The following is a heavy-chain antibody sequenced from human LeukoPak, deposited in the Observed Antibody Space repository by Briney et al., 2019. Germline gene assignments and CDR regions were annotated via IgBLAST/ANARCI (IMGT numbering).Heavy chain of an antibody. CDR2: IIPILGIT. CDR1: GGTFSGYV. J-gene: IGHJ4*02. Sequence: SVKVSCKASGGTFSGYVFSWVRQAPGQGLEWMGKIIPILGITSYAQKFQGRVAITADKSTITAYMELTSLRSEDTAVYYCARTRTSPYNPGPLYFDSWGQGSLVTVSS. D-gene: IGHD1-1*01. CDR3: ARTRTSPYNPGPLYFDS. V-gene: IGHV1-69*04.